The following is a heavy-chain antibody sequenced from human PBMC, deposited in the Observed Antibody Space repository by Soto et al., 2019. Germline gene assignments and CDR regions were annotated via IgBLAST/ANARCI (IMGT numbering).Heavy chain of an antibody. CDR2: IYPGDSDT. J-gene: IGHJ3*02. V-gene: IGHV5-51*01. Sequence: GESLKISCKGSGYSFTSYWIGWVRQMPGKGLEWMGIIYPGDSDTRYSPSFQGQVTISADKSISTAYLQWSSLKASDTSMYYCARLDYYDSSGYYRSHAFDSWGQGTMVTVS. D-gene: IGHD3-22*01. CDR3: ARLDYYDSSGYYRSHAFDS. CDR1: GYSFTSYW.